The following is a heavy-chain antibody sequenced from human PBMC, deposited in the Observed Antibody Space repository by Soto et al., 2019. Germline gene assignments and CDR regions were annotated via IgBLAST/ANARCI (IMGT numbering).Heavy chain of an antibody. CDR2: IIPVFGTA. D-gene: IGHD4-17*01. J-gene: IGHJ6*02. CDR1: GGTLSNYG. CDR3: SRGDATKIVVTTYYAMDV. V-gene: IGHV1-69*12. Sequence: QVQLVQSGAEVKKPGSSVRVSCKASGGTLSNYGISWVRQAPGHGLEWMGGIIPVFGTANYAQKFQGRVTITANESKSTVYMDVTSMRSEDTAVYYCSRGDATKIVVTTYYAMDVWGQGTTVSVSS.